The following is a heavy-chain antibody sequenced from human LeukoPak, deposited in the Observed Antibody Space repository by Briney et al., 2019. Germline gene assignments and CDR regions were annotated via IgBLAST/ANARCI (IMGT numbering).Heavy chain of an antibody. CDR3: ARLYYYDSSGYYNDY. D-gene: IGHD3-22*01. CDR1: GFTFSDYY. CDR2: ISSSGSTI. J-gene: IGHJ4*02. V-gene: IGHV3-11*01. Sequence: GGSLRLSCAASGFTFSDYYMSWIRQAPGKGLEWVSYISSSGSTIYYADSVKGRFTISRDNAKNSLYLQMNSLRVEDTAVYYCARLYYYDSSGYYNDYWGQGTLVTVSS.